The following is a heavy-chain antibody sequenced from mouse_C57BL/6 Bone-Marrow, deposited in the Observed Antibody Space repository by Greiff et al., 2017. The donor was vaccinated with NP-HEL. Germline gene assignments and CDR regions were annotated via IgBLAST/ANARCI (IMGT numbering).Heavy chain of an antibody. D-gene: IGHD1-1*01. J-gene: IGHJ3*01. V-gene: IGHV14-1*01. CDR1: GFNIKDYY. CDR3: TLYCGSLFAY. CDR2: IIPEDGAT. Sequence: VQLKQSGAELVRPGASVKLSCTASGFNIKDYYMNWVQQRPEQGLEWIGRIIPEDGATEYAPKFQGKDTMTADTSSNTAYLQLISLTSEDTAVYYCTLYCGSLFAYWGQGTLVTVSA.